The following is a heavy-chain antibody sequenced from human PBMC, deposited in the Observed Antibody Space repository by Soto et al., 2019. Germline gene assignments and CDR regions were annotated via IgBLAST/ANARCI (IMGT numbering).Heavy chain of an antibody. CDR1: GFTFNNFG. CDR3: ARDPSRDLLVRGPFFDY. CDR2: ISYDGSDK. Sequence: GGSLRLSCVASGFTFNNFGIHWVRQAPGKGLEWVAVISYDGSDKFYADSVEGRSTISRDNSKNTLYLQMSSLRADDTAVYYCARDPSRDLLVRGPFFDYWGQGTLVTVSS. J-gene: IGHJ4*02. D-gene: IGHD6-6*01. V-gene: IGHV3-30*03.